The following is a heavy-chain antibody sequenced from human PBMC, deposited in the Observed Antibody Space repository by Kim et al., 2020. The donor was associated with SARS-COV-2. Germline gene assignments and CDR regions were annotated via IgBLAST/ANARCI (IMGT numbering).Heavy chain of an antibody. Sequence: GGSLRLSCTAASGFSFDDYGMSWVRPSPGKGLEWVSGINWSGGRTGYEDSVKGRFTISSDNSKKSLYLLMNSVRAEDTAFYHCARGCYQGTFDYWGQGIRVTVSS. D-gene: IGHD2-8*01. V-gene: IGHV3-20*01. CDR1: GFSFDDYG. J-gene: IGHJ4*02. CDR3: ARGCYQGTFDY. CDR2: INWSGGRT.